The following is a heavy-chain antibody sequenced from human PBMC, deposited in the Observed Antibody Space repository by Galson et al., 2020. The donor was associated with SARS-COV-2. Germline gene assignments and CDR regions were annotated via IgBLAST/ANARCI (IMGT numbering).Heavy chain of an antibody. CDR1: GGSFSGYY. CDR3: ARGPKYRDYWYYYYYGMDV. CDR2: INHSGST. V-gene: IGHV4-34*01. J-gene: IGHJ6*02. D-gene: IGHD4-17*01. Sequence: SETLSLTCAVYGGSFSGYYWSWIRQPPGKGLEWIGEINHSGSTNYNPSLKSRVTISVDTSKNQFSLKLSSVTAADTAVYYCARGPKYRDYWYYYYYGMDVWGQGTTVTVSS.